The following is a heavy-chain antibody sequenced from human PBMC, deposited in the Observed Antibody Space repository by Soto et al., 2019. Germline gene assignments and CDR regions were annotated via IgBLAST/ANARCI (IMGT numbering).Heavy chain of an antibody. D-gene: IGHD6-19*01. V-gene: IGHV4-4*02. CDR2: TRNSGGA. Sequence: QVQLQESGPGLVKPSGTLSLTCAVSSGSIFSSNWWSWVRQPPGKGLEGIGETRNSGGANYNPSLQSRVTISVDRSKNHFFLELRSVTAADTAVYYCASHLVMAGTRGFDHWGLGTLVTVSS. CDR3: ASHLVMAGTRGFDH. J-gene: IGHJ4*02. CDR1: SGSIFSSNW.